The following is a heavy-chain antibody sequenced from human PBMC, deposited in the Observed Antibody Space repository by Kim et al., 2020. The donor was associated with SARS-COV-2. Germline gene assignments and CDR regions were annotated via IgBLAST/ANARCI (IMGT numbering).Heavy chain of an antibody. CDR1: GGSISSSSYY. J-gene: IGHJ4*02. CDR3: ARLNFSFGFGS. D-gene: IGHD3-16*01. V-gene: IGHV4-39*01. Sequence: SETLSLTCTVSGGSISSSSYYWGWIRQPPGKGLEWIGSIYYSGSTYYNPSLKSRVTISVDTSKNQFSLKLSSVTAADTAVYYCARLNFSFGFGSWGQGTLVTVSS. CDR2: IYYSGST.